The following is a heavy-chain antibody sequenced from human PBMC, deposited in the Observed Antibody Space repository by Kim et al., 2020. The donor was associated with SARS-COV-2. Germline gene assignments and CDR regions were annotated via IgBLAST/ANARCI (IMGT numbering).Heavy chain of an antibody. D-gene: IGHD2-15*01. V-gene: IGHV3-15*01. J-gene: IGHJ3*02. CDR1: GFTFSNAW. CDR2: IKSKTDGGAT. Sequence: GGSLRLSCAASGFTFSNAWMSWVRQAPGKGLEWVGRIKSKTDGGATDYAAPVKGRFTISRDDSKNTLYLQMNSLKTEDTAVYYCTTATLRGYAFDIWGQGTMVTVSS. CDR3: TTATLRGYAFDI.